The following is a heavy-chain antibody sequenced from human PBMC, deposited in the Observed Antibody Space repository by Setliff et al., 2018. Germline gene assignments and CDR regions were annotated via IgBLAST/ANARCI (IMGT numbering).Heavy chain of an antibody. J-gene: IGHJ4*02. CDR1: GFTFSTYR. CDR2: IWDDGGNK. D-gene: IGHD2-15*01. V-gene: IGHV3-33*08. CDR3: ARTCSGSGCYAGLES. Sequence: SLRLSRAASGFTFSTYRMHWVRQAPGKGLEWVAVIWDDGGNKYHADSVKGRFTISRDNSKNTLYLQMSSLRPEDTAVYYCARTCSGSGCYAGLESWGQGTPVTVSS.